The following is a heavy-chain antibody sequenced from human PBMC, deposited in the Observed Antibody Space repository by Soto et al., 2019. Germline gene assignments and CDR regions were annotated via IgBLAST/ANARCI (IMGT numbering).Heavy chain of an antibody. D-gene: IGHD3-3*01. CDR2: ISGSGDKT. Sequence: EVQLLESGGGLVQPGGSLRLSCAASGFTFSSYALNWVRQAPGKGLEWVSVISGSGDKTYYAVSVKGRFTISRDNYKNTLYLQMNSLRAEDTAVYYCAKDLGTDDFWSAYYTYYYMDVWGKGTTVTVSS. CDR1: GFTFSSYA. V-gene: IGHV3-23*01. CDR3: AKDLGTDDFWSAYYTYYYMDV. J-gene: IGHJ6*03.